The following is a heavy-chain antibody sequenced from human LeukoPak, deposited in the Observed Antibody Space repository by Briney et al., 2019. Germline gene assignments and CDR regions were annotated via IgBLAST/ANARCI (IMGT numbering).Heavy chain of an antibody. CDR1: GFTFSSYG. J-gene: IGHJ4*02. CDR2: ISYDGSKK. Sequence: QPGRSLRLSCAASGFTFSSYGMHGVRQAPGKGLEWVAVISYDGSKKYYADSVKGRFTISRDNSQNTLYLQMNSLRPEATAVYYCANPDTTWGVSSSWCGPSDYWGRGNLVTVSS. D-gene: IGHD6-13*01. V-gene: IGHV3-30*18. CDR3: ANPDTTWGVSSSWCGPSDY.